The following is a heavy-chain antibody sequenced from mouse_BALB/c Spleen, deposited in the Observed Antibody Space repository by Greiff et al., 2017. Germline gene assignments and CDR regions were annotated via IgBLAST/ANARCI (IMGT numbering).Heavy chain of an antibody. J-gene: IGHJ2*01. Sequence: EVKLVESGGGLVQPGGSRKLSCAASGFTFSSFGMHWVRQAPEKWLEWVAYISSGSSTIYYADTVKGRFTISRDTPKNTLFLQMTSLRSEDTAMYYCARSGFWYGVDYWGQGTTVTVAS. CDR1: GFTFSSFG. V-gene: IGHV5-17*02. CDR2: ISSGSSTI. D-gene: IGHD2-14*01. CDR3: ARSGFWYGVDY.